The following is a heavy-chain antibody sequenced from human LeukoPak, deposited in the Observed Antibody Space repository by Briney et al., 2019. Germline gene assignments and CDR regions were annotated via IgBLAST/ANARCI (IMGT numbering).Heavy chain of an antibody. Sequence: GGSLRLSCAASGFTVSSNYMSWVRQAPGRGLEWVSVIYSGGSTYYADSVKGRFTISRDNSKNTLYLQMNSLRAEDTAVYYCARLRITMVRGEGMDVWGQGTTVTVSS. CDR2: IYSGGST. J-gene: IGHJ6*02. CDR3: ARLRITMVRGEGMDV. V-gene: IGHV3-53*01. CDR1: GFTVSSNY. D-gene: IGHD3-10*01.